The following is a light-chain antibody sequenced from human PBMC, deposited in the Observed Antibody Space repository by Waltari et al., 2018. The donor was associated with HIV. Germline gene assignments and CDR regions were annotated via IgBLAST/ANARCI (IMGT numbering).Light chain of an antibody. J-gene: IGKJ5*01. V-gene: IGKV4-1*01. Sequence: DIVMTQSPDSLAVSLGERATINCKSSQSVLYSSNNKNYLAWYQQKSGQPPKLLISWASTGESGVPDRFSGSGSWTDFTVTISSLQAEDVAVYYCQQHYDSPITFGQGTRLEIK. CDR3: QQHYDSPIT. CDR2: WAS. CDR1: QSVLYSSNNKNY.